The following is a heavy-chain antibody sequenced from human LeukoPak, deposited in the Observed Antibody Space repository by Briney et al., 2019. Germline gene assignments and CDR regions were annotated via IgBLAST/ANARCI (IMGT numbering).Heavy chain of an antibody. CDR1: GGSISGSY. CDR3: AGDFGWGTYSLLY. CDR2: IYYSGST. Sequence: SETLSLTCTVSGGSISGSYWSWIRQPPGKKLEWIGYIYYSGSTNYNASLKSRVTISVDTSTNQFSLKLSSVTAADTAVYYCAGDFGWGTYSLLYWGQGTLVTVSS. D-gene: IGHD3-10*01. J-gene: IGHJ4*02. V-gene: IGHV4-59*08.